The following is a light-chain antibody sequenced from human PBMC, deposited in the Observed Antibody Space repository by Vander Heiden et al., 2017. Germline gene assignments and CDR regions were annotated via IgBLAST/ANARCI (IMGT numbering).Light chain of an antibody. CDR1: QSVSSN. J-gene: IGKJ2*01. V-gene: IGKV3-15*01. CDR2: GAS. Sequence: EIVMTQSPATLSVSPGDRATISCMASQSVSSNLAWYQQKPGQAPRLLIYGASTRATGIPARFSGSGSGTEFTLTISSLQSEDFAVYDCQQYKNWPMYTFGQGTKLEIK. CDR3: QQYKNWPMYT.